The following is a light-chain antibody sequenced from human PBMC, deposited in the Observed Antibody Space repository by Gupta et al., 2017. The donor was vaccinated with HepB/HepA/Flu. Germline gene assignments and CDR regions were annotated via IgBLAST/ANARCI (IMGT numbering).Light chain of an antibody. CDR2: DVT. CDR1: NSDVGAYNY. CDR3: SSYTDSNTLV. V-gene: IGLV2-14*03. J-gene: IGLJ3*02. Sequence: QSALTQPASVSGSPGQSITISCTGTNSDVGAYNYVSWYQQPPDKTLKLLIYDVTNRASGVSGRFSGSKSGNTASLTISGLQAEDEADYYCSSYTDSNTLVFGGGTKLTVL.